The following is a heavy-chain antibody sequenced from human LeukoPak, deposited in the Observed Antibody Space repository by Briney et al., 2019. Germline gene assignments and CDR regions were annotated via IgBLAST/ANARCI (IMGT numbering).Heavy chain of an antibody. J-gene: IGHJ6*04. Sequence: GGSLRLSCAASGFTFDDSGMSWVRQAPGKGLEWVSDINWNGGSTSYADSVKGRFVISRDSAKNSLYLQMNSLRAEDTAVYYCAELGITMIGGVWGKGTTVTISS. CDR2: INWNGGST. CDR1: GFTFDDSG. CDR3: AELGITMIGGV. V-gene: IGHV3-20*04. D-gene: IGHD3-10*02.